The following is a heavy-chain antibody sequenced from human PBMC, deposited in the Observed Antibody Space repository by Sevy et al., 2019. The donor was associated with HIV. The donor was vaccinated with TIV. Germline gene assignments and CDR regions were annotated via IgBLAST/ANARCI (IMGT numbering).Heavy chain of an antibody. J-gene: IGHJ4*02. Sequence: GGSLRLSCSASGFSFFNAWMSWVRQAPGKGLEWIGRIRSETDGGTTEYTVSVKGRFSISRDDSKDTLYLQMNSLKTEDTAVYYCATERWGFFDSITRYLLPYFDSWGQGTLVTVSS. CDR1: GFSFFNAW. CDR2: IRSETDGGTT. D-gene: IGHD3-10*01. CDR3: ATERWGFFDSITRYLLPYFDS. V-gene: IGHV3-15*01.